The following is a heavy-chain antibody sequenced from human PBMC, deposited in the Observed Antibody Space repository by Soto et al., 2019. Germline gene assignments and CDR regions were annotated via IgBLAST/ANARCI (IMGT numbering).Heavy chain of an antibody. CDR3: ARHYPYSNRDYFAY. CDR1: GFTFSSYS. D-gene: IGHD6-13*01. CDR2: ISSSSSYI. Sequence: GGSLRLSCAASGFTFSSYSMNWVRQAPGKGLEWVSSISSSSSYIYYADSVKGRFTISRDNAKNSLYLQMNSLRAEDTAVYYCARHYPYSNRDYFAYCRQGTLVTVSA. J-gene: IGHJ4*02. V-gene: IGHV3-21*01.